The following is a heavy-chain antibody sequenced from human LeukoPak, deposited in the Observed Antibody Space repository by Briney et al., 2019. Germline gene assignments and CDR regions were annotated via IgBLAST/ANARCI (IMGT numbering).Heavy chain of an antibody. CDR1: GGPISSSRDY. Sequence: SETLSLTCTVSGGPISSSRDYWAWLRQPPGKGLEWIANIYYSGSTYYNPSLKSRVTISVDTSKNQFSLKLSSVTAADTAVYYCARLNYRRGSYYSYYFDYWGQGSLVTVSS. V-gene: IGHV4-39*07. D-gene: IGHD1-26*01. CDR3: ARLNYRRGSYYSYYFDY. CDR2: IYYSGST. J-gene: IGHJ4*02.